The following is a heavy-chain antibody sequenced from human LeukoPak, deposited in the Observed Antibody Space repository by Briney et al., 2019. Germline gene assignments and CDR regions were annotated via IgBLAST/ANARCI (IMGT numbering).Heavy chain of an antibody. J-gene: IGHJ4*02. CDR3: ARGGDIVVVPAAPKDY. D-gene: IGHD2-2*01. Sequence: PGRSLRLSCAASGFTFSSYAMHWVRQGPGKGLEWVAVISYDGSNKYYADSVKGRFTISRDNSKDTLYLQMNSLRAEDTAVYYCARGGDIVVVPAAPKDYWGQGTLVTASS. V-gene: IGHV3-30-3*01. CDR1: GFTFSSYA. CDR2: ISYDGSNK.